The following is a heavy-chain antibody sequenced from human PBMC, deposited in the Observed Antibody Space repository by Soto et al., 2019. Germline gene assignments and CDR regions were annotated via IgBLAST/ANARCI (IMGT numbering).Heavy chain of an antibody. D-gene: IGHD3-9*01. CDR2: ISAYNGNT. CDR1: GYTFTSYG. Sequence: QVQLVQSGAEVKKPGASVKVSCKASGYTFTSYGISWVRQAPGQGLEWMGWISAYNGNTNYAQKLQGRVTMTTDTSTSTAYMELRSLRSADTAVYYCARDSNYYDLLTGYSPYYYYYYMDVWGKGTTVTVSS. V-gene: IGHV1-18*01. J-gene: IGHJ6*03. CDR3: ARDSNYYDLLTGYSPYYYYYYMDV.